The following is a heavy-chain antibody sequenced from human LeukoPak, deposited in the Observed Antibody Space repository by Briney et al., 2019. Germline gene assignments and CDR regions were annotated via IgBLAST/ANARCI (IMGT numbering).Heavy chain of an antibody. Sequence: SETLSLTCTVSGGSISSYYWSWIRQPPGKGLEWIGYIYYSGSTNYNPSLKSRVTISADTSKNQFSLKLSSVTAADTAVYYCARGTYDSSGWYKDAFDIWGQGTMVTVSS. CDR1: GGSISSYY. J-gene: IGHJ3*02. V-gene: IGHV4-59*01. CDR2: IYYSGST. D-gene: IGHD6-19*01. CDR3: ARGTYDSSGWYKDAFDI.